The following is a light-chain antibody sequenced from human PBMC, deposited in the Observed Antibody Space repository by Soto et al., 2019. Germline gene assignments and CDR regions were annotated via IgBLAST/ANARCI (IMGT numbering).Light chain of an antibody. CDR2: DAS. V-gene: IGKV3-15*01. Sequence: EIVMTQSPATLSVSPGERATLSCRASQSVNNNLAWYQQKPGQAPTLLIYDASTRATTIPARFSGSGSGTEFTLTISSLQSEDFAVYYCQQYNNWPRTFGQGTKLEIK. J-gene: IGKJ2*01. CDR1: QSVNNN. CDR3: QQYNNWPRT.